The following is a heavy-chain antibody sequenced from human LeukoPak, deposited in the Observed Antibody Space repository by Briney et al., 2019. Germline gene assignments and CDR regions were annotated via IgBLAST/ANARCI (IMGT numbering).Heavy chain of an antibody. CDR2: TKHDGSER. CDR1: GFTLTSYW. J-gene: IGHJ4*02. Sequence: GGSLRLSCAASGFTLTSYWMTCVRQAPGKGLEWAADTKHDGSERYYVDSVKGRFTNSRDNVKNSLFLQMDSLRAEDTAVYYCARGGLYGDYYFDYWGQGALVTVTS. CDR3: ARGGLYGDYYFDY. V-gene: IGHV3-7*04. D-gene: IGHD2-21*02.